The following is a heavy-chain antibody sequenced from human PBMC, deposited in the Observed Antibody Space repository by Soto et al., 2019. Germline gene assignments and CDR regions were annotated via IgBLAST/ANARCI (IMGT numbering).Heavy chain of an antibody. D-gene: IGHD3-22*01. CDR1: GDSVSSNSAA. V-gene: IGHV6-1*01. J-gene: IGHJ6*02. CDR2: TYYRSKWYN. CDR3: ARDWVVGDSSGYYYDYYYGMDV. Sequence: HSQTLSLTCAISGDSVSSNSAAWNWIRQSPSRGLEWLGRTYYRSKWYNDYAVSVKSRITINPDTSKNQFSLQLNSVTPEDTAVYYCARDWVVGDSSGYYYDYYYGMDVWGQGTTVTVSS.